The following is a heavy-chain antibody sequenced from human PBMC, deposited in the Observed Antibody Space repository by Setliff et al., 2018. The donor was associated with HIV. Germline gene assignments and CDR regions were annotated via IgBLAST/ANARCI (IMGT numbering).Heavy chain of an antibody. CDR2: INHSGST. CDR1: GGSFSSYY. Sequence: PSETLSLTCAVYGGSFSSYYWSWIRQPPGKGLEWIGEINHSGSTNYNPSLKSRVTISEDTSKNQFSLKLSSVTAADTAVYYCARDLVAAFDIWGQGTMVTVSS. V-gene: IGHV4-34*09. CDR3: ARDLVAAFDI. J-gene: IGHJ3*02.